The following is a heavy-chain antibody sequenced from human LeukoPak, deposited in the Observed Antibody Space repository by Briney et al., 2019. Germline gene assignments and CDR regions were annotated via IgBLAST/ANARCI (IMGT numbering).Heavy chain of an antibody. V-gene: IGHV4-39*01. Sequence: SETLSLTCTVSGGSISSTSYYWGWIRQPPGKGLEYIGSIYYGGSTYYKSSLKSRVTISVDTSRNQFSLKLSSVTAADTAVYYCARLGGGRSSWFGPLDYWGQGTLVTVSS. J-gene: IGHJ4*02. CDR2: IYYGGST. CDR3: ARLGGGRSSWFGPLDY. CDR1: GGSISSTSYY. D-gene: IGHD6-13*01.